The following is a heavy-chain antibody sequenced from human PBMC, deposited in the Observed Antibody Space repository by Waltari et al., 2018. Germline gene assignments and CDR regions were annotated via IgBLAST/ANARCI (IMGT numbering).Heavy chain of an antibody. CDR2: INPNSGGT. V-gene: IGHV1-2*02. D-gene: IGHD3-22*01. CDR3: ARRPNTYYYDSSGYSFDY. J-gene: IGHJ4*02. CDR1: GYTLPGYY. Sequence: QVQLVQSGAEVKKPGASVKVSCKASGYTLPGYYMHLVRQAPGPWLEWMGWINPNSGGTNYAQKFQGRVTMTRDTSISTAYMELSRLRSDDTAVYYCARRPNTYYYDSSGYSFDYWGQGTLVTVSS.